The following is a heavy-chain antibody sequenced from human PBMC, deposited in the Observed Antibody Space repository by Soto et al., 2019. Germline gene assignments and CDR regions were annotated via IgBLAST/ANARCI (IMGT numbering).Heavy chain of an antibody. CDR1: GFTFSIYA. J-gene: IGHJ4*02. D-gene: IGHD3-22*01. CDR3: VKGEYYYDSSGYYPFDY. V-gene: IGHV3-64D*06. Sequence: GGALRLSCSASGFTFSIYAMHWVLQAPGKGLEYVSSISTNGGSTHYADSVKGRFTISRDNSKNTQYLQMSSLRADDTAVYYCVKGEYYYDSSGYYPFDYWGQGT. CDR2: ISTNGGST.